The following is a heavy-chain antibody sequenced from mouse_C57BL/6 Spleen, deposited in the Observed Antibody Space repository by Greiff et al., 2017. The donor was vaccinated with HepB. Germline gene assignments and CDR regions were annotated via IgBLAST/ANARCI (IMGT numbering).Heavy chain of an antibody. V-gene: IGHV1-50*01. CDR1: GYTFTSYW. CDR3: ARGLLRFDY. D-gene: IGHD2-3*01. J-gene: IGHJ2*01. CDR2: IDPSDSYT. Sequence: QVQLKQPGAELVKPGASVKLSCKASGYTFTSYWMQWVKQRPGQGLEWIGEIDPSDSYTNYNQKFKGKATLTVDTYSSTAYMQLSSLTSEDSAVYYCARGLLRFDYWGQGTTLTVSS.